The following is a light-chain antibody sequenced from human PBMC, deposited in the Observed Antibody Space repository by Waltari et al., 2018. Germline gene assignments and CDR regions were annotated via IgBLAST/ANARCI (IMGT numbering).Light chain of an antibody. V-gene: IGKV3-20*01. CDR2: GTS. J-gene: IGKJ3*01. CDR3: QQYGGSPLVT. Sequence: EIVLTQSPGTLSLSPGERATLSCRASQTIITTALAWYQQKPGQAPRLLIYGTSNRATGIPDRFSGSGSGTDFILTISRLQPEDFAVYYCQQYGGSPLVTFGPGTKVDIK. CDR1: QTIITTA.